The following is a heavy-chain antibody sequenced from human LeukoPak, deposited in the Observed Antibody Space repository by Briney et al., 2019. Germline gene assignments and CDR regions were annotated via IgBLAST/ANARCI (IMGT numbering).Heavy chain of an antibody. CDR3: AKRGVVIRVILVGFHKEAYYFDS. D-gene: IGHD3-22*01. CDR1: GFTFSSYA. V-gene: IGHV3-23*01. Sequence: GGSLRLSCAASGFTFSSYAMSWVRQAPGMGLEWVAGISGSGGSTNYADSVKGRFTISRDNRKNTLYLEMNSLGAEDTAVYFCAKRGVVIRVILVGFHKEAYYFDSWGQGALVTVSS. CDR2: ISGSGGST. J-gene: IGHJ4*02.